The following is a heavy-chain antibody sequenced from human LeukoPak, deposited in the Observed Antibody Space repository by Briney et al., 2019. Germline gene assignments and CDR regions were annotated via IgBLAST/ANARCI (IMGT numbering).Heavy chain of an antibody. CDR3: ARGFTGWVTSPIDY. J-gene: IGHJ4*02. V-gene: IGHV3-48*03. CDR2: ISSSGSTI. D-gene: IGHD2-2*01. Sequence: GGSLRLSCAASGFTFSSYELNWVRQAPGKGLEWVSYISSSGSTIYYAESVKGRFTISRDNAKDSLSLQMNSLRAEDTAVYYCARGFTGWVTSPIDYWGQGALVTVSS. CDR1: GFTFSSYE.